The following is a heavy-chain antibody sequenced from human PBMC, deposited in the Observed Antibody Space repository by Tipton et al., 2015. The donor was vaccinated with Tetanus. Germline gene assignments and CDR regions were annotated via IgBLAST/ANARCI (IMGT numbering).Heavy chain of an antibody. CDR2: INHSGST. J-gene: IGHJ3*02. V-gene: IGHV4-34*01. Sequence: LRLSCAASGFTFSSYWMSWIRQPPGKGLEWIGEINHSGSTNYNPSLKSRVTISVDTSKNQFSLKLSSVTAADTAVYYCARSYVYCSGGSCYFGAFDIWGQGTMVTVSS. CDR3: ARSYVYCSGGSCYFGAFDI. D-gene: IGHD2-15*01. CDR1: GFTFSSYW.